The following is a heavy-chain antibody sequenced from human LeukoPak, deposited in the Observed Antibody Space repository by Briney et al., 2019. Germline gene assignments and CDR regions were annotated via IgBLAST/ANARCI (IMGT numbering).Heavy chain of an antibody. V-gene: IGHV3-23*01. J-gene: IGHJ4*02. Sequence: GGSLRLSCAASGFTFSSYTMSWVRQAPGKGLEWVSTITTSDGNTYYADSVKGRFTISRDNSKNTLYLQMNSLRAEDTAVYYCARSNGEIDYWGQGTLVTVSS. CDR3: ARSNGEIDY. CDR2: ITTSDGNT. D-gene: IGHD4-17*01. CDR1: GFTFSSYT.